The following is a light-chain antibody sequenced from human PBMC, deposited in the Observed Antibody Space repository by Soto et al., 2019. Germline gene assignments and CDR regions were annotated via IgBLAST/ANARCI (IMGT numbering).Light chain of an antibody. V-gene: IGKV1-33*01. CDR1: QDINNY. J-gene: IGKJ2*02. CDR3: QQFDSVPCT. Sequence: DIQMTQSPSSLSASVGDRVTITCQASQDINNYLIWYQHKPGTAPKLLIYDASTLGTGVSSRFNGGGSGTHFTFTISSLQPEDIATYYCQQFDSVPCTFGQGTKLELK. CDR2: DAS.